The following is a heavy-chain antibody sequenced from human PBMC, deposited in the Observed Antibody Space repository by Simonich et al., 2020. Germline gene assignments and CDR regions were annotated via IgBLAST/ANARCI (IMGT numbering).Heavy chain of an antibody. CDR3: AREGLLLDAFDI. D-gene: IGHD2-15*01. V-gene: IGHV3-30*07. CDR2: ISYDGMNK. Sequence: QVQLVESGGGVVQPGRSLRLSCAASGFTFSSYAIHWVRQAPGKGSEWVAIISYDGMNKDYADSVKGRFTISRDNSKNTLYLQMNSLRAEDTAVYYCAREGLLLDAFDIWGQGTMVTVSS. CDR1: GFTFSSYA. J-gene: IGHJ3*02.